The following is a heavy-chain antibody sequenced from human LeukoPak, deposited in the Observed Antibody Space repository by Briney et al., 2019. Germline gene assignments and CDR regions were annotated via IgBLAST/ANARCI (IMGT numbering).Heavy chain of an antibody. CDR2: INPNSGGT. Sequence: ASVKVSCKAFGYTFTGYYMHWVRQAPGQGLEWMGWINPNSGGTNYAQKFQGRVTMTRDTSISTAYMELSRLRSDDTAVYYCARGCELTSSTVDYWGQGTLVTVSS. D-gene: IGHD6-6*01. CDR1: GYTFTGYY. J-gene: IGHJ4*02. CDR3: ARGCELTSSTVDY. V-gene: IGHV1-2*02.